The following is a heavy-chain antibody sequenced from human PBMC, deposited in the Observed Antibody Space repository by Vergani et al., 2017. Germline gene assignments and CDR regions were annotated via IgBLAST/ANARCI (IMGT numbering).Heavy chain of an antibody. CDR3: ARIDSSGYYYGGWFDP. V-gene: IGHV7-4-1*02. J-gene: IGHJ5*02. CDR2: INTNTGNP. D-gene: IGHD3-22*01. Sequence: QVQLVQSGSELKKPGASVKVSCKASGYTFTRYAMNWVRQAPGQGLEWMGWINTNTGNPTYAQGFTGRFVLSLDTSVSTAYLQISSLKAEDTAVYYCARIDSSGYYYGGWFDPWGQGTLVTVSS. CDR1: GYTFTRYA.